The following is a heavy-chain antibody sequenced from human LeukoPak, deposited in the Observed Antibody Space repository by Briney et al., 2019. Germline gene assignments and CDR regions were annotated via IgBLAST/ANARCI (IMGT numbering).Heavy chain of an antibody. D-gene: IGHD2-15*01. CDR2: IKQDGSVK. Sequence: GGSLILSCAASGFTFSIYWMSWVRQAPGKGLEWVASIKQDGSVKHFLDSVKGRFTISRDNAKNSLYLQMNSLRAEDTAVYYCARWDAYCSGGTCYFGGFAFDIWGQGTMVTVSS. J-gene: IGHJ3*02. CDR3: ARWDAYCSGGTCYFGGFAFDI. V-gene: IGHV3-7*01. CDR1: GFTFSIYW.